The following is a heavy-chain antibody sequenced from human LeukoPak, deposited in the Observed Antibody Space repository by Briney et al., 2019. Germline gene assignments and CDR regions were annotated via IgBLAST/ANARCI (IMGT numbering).Heavy chain of an antibody. CDR2: MYNSGST. D-gene: IGHD4-17*01. Sequence: PSETLPLTCTVSGGSISGSYWSWVRQPPGKGLEWLAYMYNSGSTNSNPPLKSLVSLSIDTPKNHFSLKLTPLPARTPASTSRARGSETYDDYVYWGRGSLVAVCS. J-gene: IGHJ4*02. V-gene: IGHV4-59*01. CDR3: ARGSETYDDYVY. CDR1: GGSISGSY.